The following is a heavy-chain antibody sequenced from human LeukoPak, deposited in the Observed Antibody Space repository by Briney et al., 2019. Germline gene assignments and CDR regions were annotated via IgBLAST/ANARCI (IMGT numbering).Heavy chain of an antibody. J-gene: IGHJ3*02. D-gene: IGHD5-24*01. Sequence: SETLSLTCTVSGYSISSGYYWGWIRQPPGKGLEWIGSIYHSGSTYYNPSLKSRVTISVDTSKNQFSLKLSSVTSADTAVYYCARRDGYNRLDAFDIWGQGTMVTVSS. CDR2: IYHSGST. V-gene: IGHV4-38-2*02. CDR3: ARRDGYNRLDAFDI. CDR1: GYSISSGYY.